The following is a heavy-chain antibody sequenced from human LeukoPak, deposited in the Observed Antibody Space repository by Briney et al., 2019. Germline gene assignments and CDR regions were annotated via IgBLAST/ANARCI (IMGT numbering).Heavy chain of an antibody. D-gene: IGHD3-16*01. CDR3: ARVRGGRSWYYYGMDV. J-gene: IGHJ6*02. V-gene: IGHV3-30-3*01. CDR1: GFTFSSYA. Sequence: GGSLRLSCAASGFTFSSYAMHWVRQAPGKGLEWVAVISYDGDNEYHADSVKGQFTISRDNSKDRLYLQMNSLRPEDTAMYYCARVRGGRSWYYYGMDVWGRGTTVTVSS. CDR2: ISYDGDNE.